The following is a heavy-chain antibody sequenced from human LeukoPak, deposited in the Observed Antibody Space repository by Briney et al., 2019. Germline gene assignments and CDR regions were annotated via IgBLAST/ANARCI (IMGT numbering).Heavy chain of an antibody. D-gene: IGHD2-2*01. Sequence: GGSLRLSCAASGFTFSSYAMSWVRQAPGKGLEWVSAISGSGGSTYYADSVKGRFTISRDNSKNTLYLQMNSLRAEDTAVYYCAKDSGQYCSSTSCYAPRVATYYFDYWGQGTLVTVSS. CDR1: GFTFSSYA. CDR2: ISGSGGST. V-gene: IGHV3-23*01. J-gene: IGHJ4*02. CDR3: AKDSGQYCSSTSCYAPRVATYYFDY.